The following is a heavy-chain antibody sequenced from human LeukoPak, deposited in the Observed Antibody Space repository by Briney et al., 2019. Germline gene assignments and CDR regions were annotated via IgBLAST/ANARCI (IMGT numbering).Heavy chain of an antibody. CDR3: ARDMSGYYCWFDP. Sequence: GGSLRLSCAASGFTFSSYGMHWVRQAPGKGLEWVAFIRYDGSNKYYADSVKGRFTISRDNAKNSLYLQMNSLRAEDTALYYCARDMSGYYCWFDPWGQGTLVTVSS. CDR1: GFTFSSYG. CDR2: IRYDGSNK. V-gene: IGHV3-30*02. D-gene: IGHD3-3*01. J-gene: IGHJ5*02.